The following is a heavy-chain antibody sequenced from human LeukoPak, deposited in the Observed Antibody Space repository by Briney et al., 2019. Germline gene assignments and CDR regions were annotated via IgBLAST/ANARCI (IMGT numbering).Heavy chain of an antibody. CDR3: ARSVVVPAAHKKYYDY. J-gene: IGHJ4*02. Sequence: SETLSLTCAVYGGSFSGYYWSWIRQPPGKGLEWIGEINHSGSTNYNPSLKSQVTISVDTSKNQFSLKLSSVTAADTAVYYCARSVVVPAAHKKYYDYWGQGTLVTVSS. CDR1: GGSFSGYY. CDR2: INHSGST. V-gene: IGHV4-34*01. D-gene: IGHD2-2*01.